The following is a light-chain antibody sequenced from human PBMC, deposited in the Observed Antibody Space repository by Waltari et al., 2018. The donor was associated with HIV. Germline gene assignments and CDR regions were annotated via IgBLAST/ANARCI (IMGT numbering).Light chain of an antibody. V-gene: IGKV3-20*01. Sequence: EIVLTQSPGTLSLSPGERATLSCRASQIVSSAYLAWYQQKPGQAPRLLIYGASTRATGVPDRFSGSGFGTDFTRTISRLEPEDFAVYYCQQYGNSPETFGQGARVEI. J-gene: IGKJ1*01. CDR2: GAS. CDR1: QIVSSAY. CDR3: QQYGNSPET.